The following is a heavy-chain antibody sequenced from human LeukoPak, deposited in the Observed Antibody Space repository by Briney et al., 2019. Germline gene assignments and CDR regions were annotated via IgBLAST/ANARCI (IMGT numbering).Heavy chain of an antibody. Sequence: GESLKISCKGSGYSFTSYWLGWVRQMPGKGLEWMGIIYPGDSDTRYSPSFQGQVTISADKSISTAYLQWSSLKASDTAMYYCARLLSVAGTIGAFDYWGQGTLVTVSS. CDR3: ARLLSVAGTIGAFDY. CDR1: GYSFTSYW. D-gene: IGHD6-19*01. CDR2: IYPGDSDT. V-gene: IGHV5-51*01. J-gene: IGHJ4*02.